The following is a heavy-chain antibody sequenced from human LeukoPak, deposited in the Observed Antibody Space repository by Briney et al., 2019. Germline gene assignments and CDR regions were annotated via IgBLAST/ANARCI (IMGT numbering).Heavy chain of an antibody. D-gene: IGHD3/OR15-3a*01. Sequence: QPGGSLRLSCAASGFTFSSYGMHWVRQAPGKGLEWVSVIYSGGSTYYADSVKGRFTISRDNSKNTLYLQMNSLRAEDTAVYYCARVLDSLSVGYWGQGTLVTVSS. CDR3: ARVLDSLSVGY. CDR2: IYSGGST. J-gene: IGHJ4*02. CDR1: GFTFSSYG. V-gene: IGHV3-66*01.